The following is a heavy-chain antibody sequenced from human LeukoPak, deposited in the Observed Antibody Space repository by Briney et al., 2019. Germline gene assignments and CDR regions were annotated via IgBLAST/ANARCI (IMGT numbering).Heavy chain of an antibody. Sequence: SETLSLTCAVSGYSISSGYYWGWIRQPPGKGLEWIGSIYHSGSTYYNPSLKSRVTISVDTSKNQFSLQLSSVTAADTAVYYCARQLVGYYDFWSGKRGAFDIWGQGTMVTVSS. V-gene: IGHV4-38-2*01. CDR2: IYHSGST. D-gene: IGHD3-3*01. J-gene: IGHJ3*02. CDR3: ARQLVGYYDFWSGKRGAFDI. CDR1: GYSISSGYY.